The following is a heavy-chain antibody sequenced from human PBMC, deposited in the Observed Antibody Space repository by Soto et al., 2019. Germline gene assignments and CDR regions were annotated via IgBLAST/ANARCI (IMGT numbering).Heavy chain of an antibody. CDR2: INQDGGVR. Sequence: EVQLVESGGGLVQPGGSLRLSCAASGFTFSNNRMIWVRQATGKGLEWVAKINQDGGVRYYVDSVKGRFTISRDNAKNSLYLQMNSLRAEDTAVYYCATAYQAYWGQGTLVTVSS. V-gene: IGHV3-7*01. CDR1: GFTFSNNR. J-gene: IGHJ4*02. CDR3: ATAYQAY. D-gene: IGHD3-16*01.